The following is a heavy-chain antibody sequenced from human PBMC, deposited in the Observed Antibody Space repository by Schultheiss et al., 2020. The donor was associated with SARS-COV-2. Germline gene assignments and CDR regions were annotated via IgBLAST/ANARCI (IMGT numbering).Heavy chain of an antibody. V-gene: IGHV3-64D*06. Sequence: GESLKISCAASGFTFSSYWMHWVRQAPGKGLEYVSAISSNGGSTYYADSVKGRFTISRDNSKNTLYLQMSSLRAEDTAVYYCVKAGLIVVVITPYYFDYWGQGTLVTVSS. CDR3: VKAGLIVVVITPYYFDY. CDR1: GFTFSSYW. D-gene: IGHD3-22*01. J-gene: IGHJ4*02. CDR2: ISSNGGST.